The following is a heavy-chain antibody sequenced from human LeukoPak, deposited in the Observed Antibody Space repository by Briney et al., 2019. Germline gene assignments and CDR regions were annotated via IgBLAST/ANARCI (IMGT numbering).Heavy chain of an antibody. Sequence: PSQTLSLTCTVSGDSISSGSYYLSWIRQPAGKGLEWIGRIYTSGSTNYNPSLKSRVTISVDTSKNQFPLKLSSVTAADTAVYYCARASEYSFSDYWGQGTLVTVSS. D-gene: IGHD5-18*01. CDR2: IYTSGST. V-gene: IGHV4-61*02. CDR3: ARASEYSFSDY. CDR1: GDSISSGSYY. J-gene: IGHJ4*02.